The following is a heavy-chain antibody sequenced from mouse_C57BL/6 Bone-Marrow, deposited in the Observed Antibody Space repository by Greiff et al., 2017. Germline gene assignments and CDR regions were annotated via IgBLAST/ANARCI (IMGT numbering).Heavy chain of an antibody. CDR3: TADDGCEGAPFDY. CDR2: IRLKSDNYAT. CDR1: GFTFSNYW. J-gene: IGHJ2*01. V-gene: IGHV6-3*01. Sequence: EVQLVESGGGLVQPGGSMKLSCVASGFTFSNYWMNWVRQSPEKGLEWVAQIRLKSDNYATHYAESVKGRFTISRDDSKSSVYLQMNNLRAEDTGIYYCTADDGCEGAPFDYWGQGTTLTVSS. D-gene: IGHD2-3*01.